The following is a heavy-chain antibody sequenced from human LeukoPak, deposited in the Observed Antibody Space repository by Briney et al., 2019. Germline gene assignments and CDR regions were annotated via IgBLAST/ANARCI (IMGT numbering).Heavy chain of an antibody. CDR3: ARVRGGDCSSTSCSYWPFDY. Sequence: APVKVSCKASGGTFSSYAISWVRQAPGQGLEWMGGIIPIFGTANYAQKFQGRVTITADESTSTAYMELSSLSPEDTAVYYCARVRGGDCSSTSCSYWPFDYWGQGTLVTVSS. V-gene: IGHV1-69*13. J-gene: IGHJ4*02. D-gene: IGHD2-2*01. CDR2: IIPIFGTA. CDR1: GGTFSSYA.